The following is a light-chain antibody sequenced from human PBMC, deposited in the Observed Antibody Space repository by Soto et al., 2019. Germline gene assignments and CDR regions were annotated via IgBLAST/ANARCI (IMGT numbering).Light chain of an antibody. CDR2: AAS. V-gene: IGKV1-39*01. J-gene: IGKJ4*01. CDR1: QYIDTY. Sequence: DIQMAQSPSSLSASVGDRVTITCRASQYIDTYLHWYQQKPGKAPKLLIYAASSLQSGVPSRFSGSGSGTDFTLTISRLQPEDVASYFCQQTHSVPQTFGGGTKVEIK. CDR3: QQTHSVPQT.